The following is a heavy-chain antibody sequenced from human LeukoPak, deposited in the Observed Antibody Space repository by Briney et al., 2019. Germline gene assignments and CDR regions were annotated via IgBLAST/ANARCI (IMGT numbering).Heavy chain of an antibody. J-gene: IGHJ4*02. V-gene: IGHV1-18*01. CDR2: ISAYNGNT. Sequence: ASVKVSCKASGYTFTSYGISWVQQAPGQGLEWMGWISAYNGNTNYAQKFQGRVTITADESTSTAYMELSSLRSEDTAVYYCARYPVTVVRGANYFDYWGQGTLVTVSS. D-gene: IGHD3-10*01. CDR1: GYTFTSYG. CDR3: ARYPVTVVRGANYFDY.